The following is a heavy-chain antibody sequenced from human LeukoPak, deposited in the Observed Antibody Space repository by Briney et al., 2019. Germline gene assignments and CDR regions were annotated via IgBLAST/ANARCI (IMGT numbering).Heavy chain of an antibody. Sequence: GGSLRLSCAASGFTFSSYSMNWVRQASGKGLEWVSSISSSSSYIYYADSVKGRFTISRDNAKNSLYLQMNSLRAEDTAVYYCARDLSNDFWSDYGMDVWGQGTTVTVSS. CDR1: GFTFSSYS. V-gene: IGHV3-21*01. J-gene: IGHJ6*02. CDR2: ISSSSSYI. D-gene: IGHD3-3*01. CDR3: ARDLSNDFWSDYGMDV.